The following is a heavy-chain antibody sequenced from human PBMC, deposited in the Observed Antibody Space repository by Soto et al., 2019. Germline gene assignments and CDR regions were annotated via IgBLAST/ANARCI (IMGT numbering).Heavy chain of an antibody. CDR2: ISYDGSNK. V-gene: IGHV3-30-3*01. J-gene: IGHJ4*02. CDR3: ARDRRAARTYYYFDY. CDR1: GFTFSSYA. D-gene: IGHD6-6*01. Sequence: GGSLRLSCAASGFTFSSYAMHWVRQAPGKGLEWVAVISYDGSNKYYADSVKGRFTISRDNSKNTLYLQMNSLRAEDTAVYYCARDRRAARTYYYFDYWGQGTLVTVSS.